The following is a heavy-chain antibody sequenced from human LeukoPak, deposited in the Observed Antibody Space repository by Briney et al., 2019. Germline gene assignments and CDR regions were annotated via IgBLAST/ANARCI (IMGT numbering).Heavy chain of an antibody. J-gene: IGHJ6*03. CDR3: ARQYYYGSGRSGYMDV. CDR2: IYHSGST. Sequence: SETLSLTCTVSGGSISSSSYYWGWIRQPPGKGLEWIGSIYHSGSTYYNPSLKSRVTISVDTSKNQFSLKLSSVTAADTAVYYCARQYYYGSGRSGYMDVWGKGTTVTVSS. V-gene: IGHV4-39*01. D-gene: IGHD3-10*01. CDR1: GGSISSSSYY.